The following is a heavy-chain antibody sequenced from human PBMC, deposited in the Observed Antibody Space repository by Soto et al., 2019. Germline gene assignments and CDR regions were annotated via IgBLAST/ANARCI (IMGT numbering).Heavy chain of an antibody. CDR3: ARVTAAQRDAFDI. CDR2: IYYSGST. Sequence: SETLSLTCTVSGGSISSGGYYWSWIRQHPGKGLEWIGYIYYSGSTYYNPSLKSRVTISVDTSKNQFSLKLSSVTAADTAVYYCARVTAAQRDAFDIWGQGTMVTVSS. D-gene: IGHD6-13*01. CDR1: GGSISSGGYY. V-gene: IGHV4-31*03. J-gene: IGHJ3*02.